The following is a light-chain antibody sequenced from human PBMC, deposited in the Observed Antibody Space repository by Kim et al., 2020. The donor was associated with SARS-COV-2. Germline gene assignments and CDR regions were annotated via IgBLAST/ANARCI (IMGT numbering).Light chain of an antibody. J-gene: IGKJ1*01. V-gene: IGKV3-20*01. Sequence: GERAPLPPRASQTVSRRSVNWYQQKPGQAPRLLISYAYRRATGVPDRFRGSGSGTDFTLTISRLEPEDFAVYHCQQYGSLPWTFGQGTKVEVK. CDR2: YAY. CDR1: QTVSRRS. CDR3: QQYGSLPWT.